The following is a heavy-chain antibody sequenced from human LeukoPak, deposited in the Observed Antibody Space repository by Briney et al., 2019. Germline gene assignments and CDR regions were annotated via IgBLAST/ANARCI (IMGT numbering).Heavy chain of an antibody. CDR2: INHSGST. D-gene: IGHD5-18*01. CDR3: ARVYSYGYDPYYYYMDV. Sequence: SETLPLTCAVYGGSFSGYYWSWIRQPPGKGLEWIGEINHSGSTNYNPSLKSRVTISVDTSKNQFSLKLSSVTAADTAVYYCARVYSYGYDPYYYYMDVWGKGTTITVSS. J-gene: IGHJ6*03. CDR1: GGSFSGYY. V-gene: IGHV4-34*01.